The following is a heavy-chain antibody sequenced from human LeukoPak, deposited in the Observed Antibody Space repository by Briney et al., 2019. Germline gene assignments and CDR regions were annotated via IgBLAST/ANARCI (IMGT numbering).Heavy chain of an antibody. CDR3: AREKWELLRTSAFDI. CDR1: GGSISSYY. J-gene: IGHJ3*02. CDR2: ISSSGST. V-gene: IGHV4-4*07. D-gene: IGHD1-26*01. Sequence: SETLSLTCTVYGGSISSYYWSWIRQPAGKGLEWIGRISSSGSTSYNSSLESRVAMSVDTSKNQFSLKLNSVTAADTAMYYCAREKWELLRTSAFDIWGQGTMVTVSS.